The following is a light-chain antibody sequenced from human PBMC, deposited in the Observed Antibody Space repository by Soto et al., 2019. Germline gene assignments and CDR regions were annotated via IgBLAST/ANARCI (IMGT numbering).Light chain of an antibody. Sequence: EIVLTQSPGTLSLSPGGRATLSCRASHSVTSDYLAWYQQKPXEAPRLLVYGATKRATGIPDRFSGSGSGTDFTLTISRLEAEDFAVSYCQQYDSFRTFGQGTKVDIK. V-gene: IGKV3-20*01. CDR1: HSVTSDY. CDR3: QQYDSFRT. CDR2: GAT. J-gene: IGKJ1*01.